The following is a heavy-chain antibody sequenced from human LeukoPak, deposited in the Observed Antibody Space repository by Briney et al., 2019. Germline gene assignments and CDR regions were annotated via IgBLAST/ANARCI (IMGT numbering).Heavy chain of an antibody. V-gene: IGHV4-30-4*01. CDR3: ARVGSARYMFWFDP. D-gene: IGHD5-18*01. Sequence: SETLSLTCTVSGGSISSGDYYWSWIRQPPGKGLEWIGYIYYSGSTYYNPSLKSRVTTSVDTSKNQFSLKLSSVTAADTAVYYCARVGSARYMFWFDPWGQGTLVTVSS. J-gene: IGHJ5*02. CDR1: GGSISSGDYY. CDR2: IYYSGST.